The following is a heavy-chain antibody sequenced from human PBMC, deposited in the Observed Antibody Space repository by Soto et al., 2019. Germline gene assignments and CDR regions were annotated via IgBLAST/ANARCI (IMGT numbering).Heavy chain of an antibody. CDR3: ARVVDYCDPYYYYGMDV. J-gene: IGHJ6*02. D-gene: IGHD3-22*01. Sequence: PGGSLRLSCASSGFTFSSYSMNLVRQATGKGLEWVSSISCSTSYIYYADSVKGRFTISRDNAKNSLYLQMNSLRAEDTAVYYCARVVDYCDPYYYYGMDVWGQGTTVTVSS. CDR2: ISCSTSYI. V-gene: IGHV3-21*01. CDR1: GFTFSSYS.